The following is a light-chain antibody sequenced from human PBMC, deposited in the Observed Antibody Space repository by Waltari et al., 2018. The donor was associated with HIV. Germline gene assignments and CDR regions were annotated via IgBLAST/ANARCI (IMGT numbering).Light chain of an antibody. CDR2: EAS. CDR3: QERSNWPSLT. J-gene: IGKJ4*01. CDR1: QSVRSY. V-gene: IGKV3-11*01. Sequence: EIVLTQSPATLSLSPGERASLSCRASQSVRSYLAWYQQKPGQAPRLLIYEASTRATGVPARFSGSGSGTDFTLTISSLEPEDFAMYYCQERSNWPSLTFGGGTRLEMK.